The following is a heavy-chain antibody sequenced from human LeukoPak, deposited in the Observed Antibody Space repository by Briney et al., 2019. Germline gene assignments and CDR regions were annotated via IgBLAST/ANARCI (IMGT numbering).Heavy chain of an antibody. CDR1: GGSISSGSYY. CDR2: IYTSGST. J-gene: IGHJ4*02. CDR3: ARASGYCSSTSCYPFDY. D-gene: IGHD2-2*01. V-gene: IGHV4-61*02. Sequence: SQTLSLTCTVSGGSISSGSYYWSWIRQPAGKGLEWIGRIYTSGSTNYNPSLKSRVTISVDTSKNQFSLKLSSVTAADTAVYYCARASGYCSSTSCYPFDYWGQGTLVIVSS.